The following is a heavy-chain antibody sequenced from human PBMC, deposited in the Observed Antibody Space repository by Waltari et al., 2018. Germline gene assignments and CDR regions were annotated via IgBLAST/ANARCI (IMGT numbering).Heavy chain of an antibody. J-gene: IGHJ5*02. CDR1: GGSISSYY. Sequence: QVQLQESGPGLVKPSETLSLTCTVSGGSISSYYWSWIRQPAGQGLEWIGRIYTSGSTNYNPSLKSRVTMSVDTSKNQFSLKLSSVTAADTAVYYCARERFVVVPAAIYSWFDPWGQGTLVTVSS. CDR2: IYTSGST. V-gene: IGHV4-4*07. CDR3: ARERFVVVPAAIYSWFDP. D-gene: IGHD2-2*02.